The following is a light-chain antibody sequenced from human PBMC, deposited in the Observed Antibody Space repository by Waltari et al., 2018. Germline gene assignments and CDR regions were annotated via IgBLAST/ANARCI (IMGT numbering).Light chain of an antibody. V-gene: IGKV3-15*01. J-gene: IGKJ4*01. CDR2: GAS. CDR3: QQYNNWPLT. CDR1: QSVSSN. Sequence: EILMTQSPATLSVSPGERATLSCRASQSVSSNLAWSQQKPGQAPSLLIYGASTRATGIPARFSGSGSGTEFTLTISSLQSEDFAVYYCQQYNNWPLTFGGGTKGEIK.